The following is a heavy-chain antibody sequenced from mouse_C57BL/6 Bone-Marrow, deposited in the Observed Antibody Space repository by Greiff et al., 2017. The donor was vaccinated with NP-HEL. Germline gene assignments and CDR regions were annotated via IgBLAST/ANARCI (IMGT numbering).Heavy chain of an antibody. Sequence: VHVKQSGPELVKPGDSVKISCKASGYSFTGYFMNWVMQSHGKSLEWIGRINPYNGDTFCNQKFKGKAKLTVDKSSSSAHIELRRLTSEDSAVYYCASRDYYGSIGYWGQGTSVTVSS. CDR1: GYSFTGYF. V-gene: IGHV1-20*01. D-gene: IGHD1-1*01. CDR2: INPYNGDT. CDR3: ASRDYYGSIGY. J-gene: IGHJ4*01.